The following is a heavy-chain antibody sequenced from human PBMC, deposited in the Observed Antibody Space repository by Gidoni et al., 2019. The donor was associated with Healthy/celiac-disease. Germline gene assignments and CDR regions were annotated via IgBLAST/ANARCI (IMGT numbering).Heavy chain of an antibody. V-gene: IGHV5-51*01. CDR2: ISPGDSDT. D-gene: IGHD2-21*02. J-gene: IGHJ6*02. CDR1: GFSFTSYW. CDR3: ARLMGGNSHGFYGMDV. Sequence: EVQLVQSGSEVTKLGESLKISCKGSGFSFTSYWIGGVRQMPGKGLEWMGIISPGDSDTRYSPSFQGQVTISADKSISTAYLQWSSLKASDTAMYYCARLMGGNSHGFYGMDVWGQGTTVTVSS.